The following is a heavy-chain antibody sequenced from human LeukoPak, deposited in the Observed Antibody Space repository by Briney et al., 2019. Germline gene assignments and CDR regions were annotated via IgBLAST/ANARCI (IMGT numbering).Heavy chain of an antibody. D-gene: IGHD6-19*01. CDR3: ARDLGLVGAFDI. V-gene: IGHV4-34*01. CDR1: GASFSAYF. Sequence: PSETLSLTCGVYGASFSAYFWNWVRQSPGKGLEWIGEIKHGGGTNYNPSLMGRVTISVDTSKNQFSLKLSSVTSADTAVYYCARDLGLVGAFDIWGQGTMVTVSS. CDR2: IKHGGGT. J-gene: IGHJ3*02.